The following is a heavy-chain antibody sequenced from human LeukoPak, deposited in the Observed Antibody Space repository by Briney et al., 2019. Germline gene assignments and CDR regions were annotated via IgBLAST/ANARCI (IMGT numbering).Heavy chain of an antibody. CDR3: ARVAFRHYYDSSGLLGCFFDY. Sequence: SETLSLTCTVSGGSISSSSYYWGWIRQPPGKGLEWIGSIYYSGSTYYNPSLKSRVTISVDTSKNQFSLKLSSVTAADTAVYYCARVAFRHYYDSSGLLGCFFDYWGQGTLVTVSS. CDR2: IYYSGST. V-gene: IGHV4-39*07. CDR1: GGSISSSSYY. J-gene: IGHJ4*02. D-gene: IGHD3-22*01.